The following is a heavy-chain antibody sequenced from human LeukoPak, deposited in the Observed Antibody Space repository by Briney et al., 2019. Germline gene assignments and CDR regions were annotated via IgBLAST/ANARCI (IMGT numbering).Heavy chain of an antibody. Sequence: SETLSLTCTVSGGSISSSSYYWGWIRQPPGKGLEWIGSIYYSGSTYYNPSLKSRVTISVDTSKNQFSLKLSSVTAADTPVYYCARDYAANYYDSSGYYLHWGQGTLVTVSS. D-gene: IGHD3-22*01. CDR1: GGSISSSSYY. CDR2: IYYSGST. J-gene: IGHJ4*02. V-gene: IGHV4-39*07. CDR3: ARDYAANYYDSSGYYLH.